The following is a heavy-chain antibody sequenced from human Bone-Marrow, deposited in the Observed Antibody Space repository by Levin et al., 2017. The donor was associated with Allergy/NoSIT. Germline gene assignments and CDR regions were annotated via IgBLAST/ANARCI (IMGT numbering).Heavy chain of an antibody. V-gene: IGHV5-10-1*01. Sequence: GESLKISCKVSGYSYTNYWITWVRQMPGKGLEWMGRIDPSDSYTNYSPSFQGHVTISADKSISTAYLEWSSLKASDTAIYYCARHARYSYALSHFDYWGQGTLVTVSS. CDR2: IDPSDSYT. CDR3: ARHARYSYALSHFDY. J-gene: IGHJ4*02. D-gene: IGHD5-18*01. CDR1: GYSYTNYW.